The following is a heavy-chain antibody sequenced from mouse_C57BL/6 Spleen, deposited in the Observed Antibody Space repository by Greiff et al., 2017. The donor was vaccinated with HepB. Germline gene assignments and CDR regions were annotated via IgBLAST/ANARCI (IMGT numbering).Heavy chain of an antibody. D-gene: IGHD1-1*01. J-gene: IGHJ2*01. CDR2: ISSGGDYI. V-gene: IGHV5-9-1*02. Sequence: EVKLVESGEGLVKPGGSLKLSCAASGFTFSSYAMSWVRQTPEKRLEWVAYISSGGDYIYYADTVKGRCTISRDNARNTLYLQMSSLKSEDTAMYYCTRDDYGSSPFDYWGQGTTLTVSS. CDR3: TRDDYGSSPFDY. CDR1: GFTFSSYA.